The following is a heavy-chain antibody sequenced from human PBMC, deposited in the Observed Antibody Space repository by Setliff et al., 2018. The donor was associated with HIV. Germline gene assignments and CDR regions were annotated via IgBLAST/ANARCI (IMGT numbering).Heavy chain of an antibody. CDR3: ASGSGCYDY. V-gene: IGHV3-30*02. D-gene: IGHD1-26*01. J-gene: IGHJ4*02. CDR2: INYDESSE. CDR1: GFTFSAHG. Sequence: GGSLRLSCAASGFTFSAHGMHWVRQAPGKGLEWVAFINYDESSEYYVDSVKGRFTISRDNAKNTLYLQMNSLRAEDTAVYYCASGSGCYDYWGQGNMVTVSS.